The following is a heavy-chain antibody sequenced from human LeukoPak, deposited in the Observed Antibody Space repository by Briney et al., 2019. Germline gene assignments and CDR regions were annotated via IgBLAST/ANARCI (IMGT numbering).Heavy chain of an antibody. D-gene: IGHD4-17*01. CDR1: GFTVSSNY. V-gene: IGHV3-53*01. J-gene: IGHJ4*02. CDR3: AREGYGVYTFDY. Sequence: GGSLRLSCAASGFTVSSNYMSWVRQAPGKGLEWVSVIYSGGNTFYADFVKGRFTISRDNSKNTLYLQMNSLRAEDTAVYYCAREGYGVYTFDYWGQGTLVTVSS. CDR2: IYSGGNT.